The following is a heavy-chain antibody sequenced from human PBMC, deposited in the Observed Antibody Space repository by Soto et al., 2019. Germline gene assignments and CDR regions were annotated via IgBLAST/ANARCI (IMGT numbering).Heavy chain of an antibody. Sequence: EVQLVESGGGLVKPGGSLRLSCAASGFTFSNAWMNWVRQAPGKGLEWVGRIKSKTDGGTTDYAAPVKGRFTISRDDSKNTLYLQMNSLKTEDTAVYYCTTDLSYYDFCRVLWVQGTLVTVSS. CDR3: TTDLSYYDFCRVL. V-gene: IGHV3-15*07. D-gene: IGHD3-3*01. CDR2: IKSKTDGGTT. J-gene: IGHJ4*02. CDR1: GFTFSNAW.